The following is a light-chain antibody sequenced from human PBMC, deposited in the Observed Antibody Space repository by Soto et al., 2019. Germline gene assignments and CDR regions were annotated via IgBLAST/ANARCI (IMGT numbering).Light chain of an antibody. CDR3: MQALQTPIT. Sequence: DIVMTQSPLSLSVTPGEPASISCRSSQSLLHSNKYKYLDWYLQKPGQSPQLLSYVGSNRASGVPDRFSGSGSGTDFTLKISRVEPEDVGVYYCMQALQTPITFGQGTRLEIK. CDR1: QSLLHSNKYKY. CDR2: VGS. V-gene: IGKV2-28*01. J-gene: IGKJ5*01.